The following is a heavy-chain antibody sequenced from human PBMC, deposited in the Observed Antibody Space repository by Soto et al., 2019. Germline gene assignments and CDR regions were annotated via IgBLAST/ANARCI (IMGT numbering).Heavy chain of an antibody. CDR1: GFTFSSYS. J-gene: IGHJ6*02. CDR2: ISSSSSTI. D-gene: IGHD6-6*01. CDR3: ARPEYSSSSHGMDV. Sequence: GGSLRFSCAASGFTFSSYSMNWVRQAPGKGLEWVSYISSSSSTIYYADSVKGRFTISRDNAKNSLYLQMNSLRDEDTAVYYCARPEYSSSSHGMDVWGQGTTVTVSS. V-gene: IGHV3-48*02.